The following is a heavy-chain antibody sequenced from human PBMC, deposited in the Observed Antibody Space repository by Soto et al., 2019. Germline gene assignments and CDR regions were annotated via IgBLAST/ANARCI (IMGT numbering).Heavy chain of an antibody. CDR2: ISYDGSNK. V-gene: IGHV3-30-3*01. J-gene: IGHJ4*02. CDR1: GFTFSSYA. Sequence: PVGSLRLSCADSGFTFSSYAMHWVRQAPGKGLEWVAVISYDGSNKYYADSVKGRFTISRDNSKNTLYLQMNSLRAEDTAVYYCASSVGFREFDYWGQGTLVTSPQ. CDR3: ASSVGFREFDY. D-gene: IGHD3-10*01.